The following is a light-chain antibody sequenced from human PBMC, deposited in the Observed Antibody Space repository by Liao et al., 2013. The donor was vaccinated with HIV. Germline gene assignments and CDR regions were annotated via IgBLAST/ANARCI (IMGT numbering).Light chain of an antibody. V-gene: IGLV3-21*01. J-gene: IGLJ1*01. CDR2: YDS. CDR1: NIGNKG. Sequence: SYVLTQPPSVSVAPGKTARITCGGNNIGNKGVHWYQQKPGQAPVLVIYYDSDRPSGIPERFSGSNSGNTATLTISTVAAGDEADYYCQVWDTGSAHYVFGTGTKVTVL. CDR3: QVWDTGSAHYV.